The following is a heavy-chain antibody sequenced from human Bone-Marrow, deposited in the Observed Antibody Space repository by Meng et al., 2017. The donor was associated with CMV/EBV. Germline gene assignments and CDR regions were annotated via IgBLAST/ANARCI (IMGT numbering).Heavy chain of an antibody. CDR1: GFTFSSYS. Sequence: GESLKISCAASGFTFSSYSMNWVRQAPGKGLEWVSSISSSSSYIYYADSVKGRFTISRDNAKNSLYLQMNSLRAEDTAVYYCAREGHTSFRFKYYYYYGMDVWGQGTTVTVSS. V-gene: IGHV3-21*01. D-gene: IGHD2-2*01. CDR3: AREGHTSFRFKYYYYYGMDV. J-gene: IGHJ6*02. CDR2: ISSSSSYI.